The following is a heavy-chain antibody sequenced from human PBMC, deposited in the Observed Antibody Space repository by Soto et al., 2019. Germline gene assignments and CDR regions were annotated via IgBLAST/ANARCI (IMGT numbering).Heavy chain of an antibody. V-gene: IGHV4-39*01. CDR3: ARHIRIFGVVTTGLDY. CDR1: GGSISSSSYY. Sequence: PSETLSLTCTVSGGSISSSSYYWGWIRQPPGKGLEWIGSIYYSGSTYYNPSLKSRVTISVDTSKNQFSLKLSSVTAADTAVYYCARHIRIFGVVTTGLDYWGQGTLVTVSS. CDR2: IYYSGST. D-gene: IGHD3-3*02. J-gene: IGHJ4*02.